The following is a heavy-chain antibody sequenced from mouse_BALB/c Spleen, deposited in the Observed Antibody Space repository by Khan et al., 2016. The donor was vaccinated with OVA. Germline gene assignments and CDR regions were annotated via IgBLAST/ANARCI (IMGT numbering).Heavy chain of an antibody. Sequence: QVQLKESGPELKKPGETVKISCKASGYSFTNYGINWVKQSPGKALKWMGWINTYTGEPTYADDFKGRFAFSLETSANTASLQINILKNEDTATYCCARPPYFSYTLDYWGQGTSVTVSS. CDR2: INTYTGEP. D-gene: IGHD2-10*01. J-gene: IGHJ4*01. V-gene: IGHV9-3-1*01. CDR1: GYSFTNYG. CDR3: ARPPYFSYTLDY.